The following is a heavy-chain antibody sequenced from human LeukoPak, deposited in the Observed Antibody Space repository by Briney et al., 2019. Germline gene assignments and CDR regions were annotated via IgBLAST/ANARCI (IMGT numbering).Heavy chain of an antibody. CDR2: IGTAGDT. V-gene: IGHV3-13*01. Sequence: GGSLRLSCAASGFTFSTYDIHWVRQTTGSGLEWVSAIGTAGDTYYVDSVKGRFTISRENAKNSLYLQMNSLRAGDTAVYYCVRVIVLRGYFDYWGQGALLTVSS. D-gene: IGHD2-15*01. J-gene: IGHJ4*02. CDR3: VRVIVLRGYFDY. CDR1: GFTFSTYD.